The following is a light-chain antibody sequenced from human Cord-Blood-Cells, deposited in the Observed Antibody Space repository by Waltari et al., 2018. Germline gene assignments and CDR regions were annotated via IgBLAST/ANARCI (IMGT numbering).Light chain of an antibody. CDR2: DAS. CDR3: QQRSNWPPDFT. J-gene: IGKJ4*01. CDR1: QSVSSY. Sequence: EIVLPQSPATLSLSPGERATLSCRASQSVSSYLACYQQKPGQAPRLLIYDASNRATGIPARFSGSGSGTDFTLTISSLEPEDFAAYYCQQRSNWPPDFTFGGGTKVEIK. V-gene: IGKV3-11*01.